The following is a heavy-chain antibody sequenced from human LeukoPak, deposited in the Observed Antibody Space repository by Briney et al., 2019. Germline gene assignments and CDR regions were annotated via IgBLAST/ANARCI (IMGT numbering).Heavy chain of an antibody. D-gene: IGHD6-19*01. CDR2: INPNSGDT. V-gene: IGHV1-2*02. Sequence: ASVKVPCQASGYTFTGYYLHWVRQAPGQGPEWMGWINPNSGDTHSAQKFQGRVTMTRDTSISTGYMELSRLTSDDTAVYYCARALLVLAGTNFDYWGQGTLVTVSS. CDR1: GYTFTGYY. CDR3: ARALLVLAGTNFDY. J-gene: IGHJ4*02.